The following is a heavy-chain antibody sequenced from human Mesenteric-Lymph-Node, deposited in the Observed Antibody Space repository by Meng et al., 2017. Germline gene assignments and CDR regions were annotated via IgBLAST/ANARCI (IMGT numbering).Heavy chain of an antibody. CDR3: ARGHPYYSGGYFDP. Sequence: QGQCRELGPDRVRPSGTRSLTSLCSCSSIRSGVDSCGWFRPPPGKGLELIGFIYHSGAPYYNPSLKSRATISVDRSKNQFSLRLSSVTAADTADYYCARGHPYYSGGYFDPWGQGTLVTVSS. J-gene: IGHJ5*02. CDR1: CSSIRSGVDS. CDR2: IYHSGAP. V-gene: IGHV4-30-2*01. D-gene: IGHD2/OR15-2a*01.